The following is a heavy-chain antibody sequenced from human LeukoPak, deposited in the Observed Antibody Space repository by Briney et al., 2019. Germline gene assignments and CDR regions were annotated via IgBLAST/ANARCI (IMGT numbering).Heavy chain of an antibody. CDR3: AKTASSTPWAAGY. CDR2: IIPIFGTA. CDR1: GGTFSSYA. J-gene: IGHJ4*02. D-gene: IGHD2-21*02. V-gene: IGHV1-69*13. Sequence: SVKVSCKASGGTFSSYAISWVRQAPGQGLEWMGGIIPIFGTANYAQKFQGRVTITADESTSTAYMELSSLRSEDTAVYYCAKTASSTPWAAGYWGQGTLVTVSS.